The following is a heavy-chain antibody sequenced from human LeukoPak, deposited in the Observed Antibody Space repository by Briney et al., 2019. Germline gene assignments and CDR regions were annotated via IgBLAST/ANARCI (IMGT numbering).Heavy chain of an antibody. J-gene: IGHJ4*02. D-gene: IGHD6-19*01. CDR2: ISGSGGST. CDR1: GFTFSSYA. Sequence: GGSLRLSCAASGFTFSSYAMSWVRQAPGKGLEWASAISGSPGKGLEWVSAISGSGGSTYYADSVKGRFTISRDNSKNTLYLQMNSLRAEDTAVYYCAKDADSSGFDYWGQGTLVTVSS. V-gene: IGHV3-23*01. CDR3: AKDADSSGFDY.